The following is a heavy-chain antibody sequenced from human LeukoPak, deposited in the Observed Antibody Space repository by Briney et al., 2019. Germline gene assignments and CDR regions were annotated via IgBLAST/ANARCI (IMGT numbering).Heavy chain of an antibody. J-gene: IGHJ5*02. CDR1: GGSISSYY. Sequence: SETLSLTCTVSGGSISSYYWSWIRQPPGKGLEWIGYIYHSGITNYNPSLRSRVTISVDTSKNQFSLKVKSVTAADTAVYYCAKNGQSGFSFDPWGQGTLVTVSS. V-gene: IGHV4-59*12. D-gene: IGHD3-3*01. CDR2: IYHSGIT. CDR3: AKNGQSGFSFDP.